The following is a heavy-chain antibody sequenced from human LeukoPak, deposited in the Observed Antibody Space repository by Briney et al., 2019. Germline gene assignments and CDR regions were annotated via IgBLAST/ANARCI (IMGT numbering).Heavy chain of an antibody. V-gene: IGHV3-9*01. D-gene: IGHD2-21*01. CDR1: EFSLDDYA. Sequence: AGRSLRLSCVGSEFSLDDYAMQWVRQVPGKGLEWVSSISWDSGNQAYTDSVKGRFTISIDNDKNSLYLQMNSLRPEDTALYYSGKDMVFGLLVDAFHVWGQGTLVTVSS. CDR3: GKDMVFGLLVDAFHV. CDR2: ISWDSGNQ. J-gene: IGHJ3*01.